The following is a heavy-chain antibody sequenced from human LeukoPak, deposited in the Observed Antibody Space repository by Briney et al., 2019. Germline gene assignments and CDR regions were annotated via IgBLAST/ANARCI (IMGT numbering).Heavy chain of an antibody. CDR3: AREVPWPDGNWFDP. Sequence: KASETLSLTCTVSGGSISSGNYYWGWLRQPPEKGLEWIGSIYHSGTIYYNPSLKSRVTISVDTSKNHFSLKLSSVTAADTAVYYCAREVPWPDGNWFDPWGQGTLVTVSS. CDR1: GGSISSGNYY. D-gene: IGHD3-10*01. V-gene: IGHV4-39*07. CDR2: IYHSGTI. J-gene: IGHJ5*02.